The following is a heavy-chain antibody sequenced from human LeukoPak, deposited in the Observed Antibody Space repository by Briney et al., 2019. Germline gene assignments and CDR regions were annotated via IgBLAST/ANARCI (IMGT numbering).Heavy chain of an antibody. CDR1: GYTFTISY. CDR2: ISAYNGRT. J-gene: IGHJ4*02. D-gene: IGHD1-26*01. V-gene: IGHV1-18*01. CDR3: ARGGTYYPCIDY. Sequence: ASVKVSCKASGYTFTISYINWVRQAPGQRLGWTGWISAYNGRTNYAQKFQGRVTITTDSSTSTAYMDLTSLRSDDTAVYYCARGGTYYPCIDYWGQGTLVTVSS.